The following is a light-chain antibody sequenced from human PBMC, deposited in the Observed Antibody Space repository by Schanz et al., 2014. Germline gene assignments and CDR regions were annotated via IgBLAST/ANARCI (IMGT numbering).Light chain of an antibody. V-gene: IGLV2-18*02. J-gene: IGLJ2*01. Sequence: QSALTQPPSVSGSPGQSVTISCTGTSSDVGSYNRVSWYQQPPGTAPKLMIYDVSTRPSGVPDRFSGSRSGNTASLTISGLQAEDEADYYCSSYTTSSTYVIFGGGTKLTVL. CDR2: DVS. CDR3: SSYTTSSTYVI. CDR1: SSDVGSYNR.